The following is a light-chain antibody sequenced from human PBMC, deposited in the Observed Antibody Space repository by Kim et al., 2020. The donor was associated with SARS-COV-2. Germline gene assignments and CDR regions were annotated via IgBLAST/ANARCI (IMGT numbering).Light chain of an antibody. CDR2: GAS. CDR1: QSVGSN. Sequence: EIVMTQSPAILSVSPGERATLSCRASQSVGSNLAWYQQKPGQAPRLLIDGASTRATGVPARFSGSGSGTEFTLTISSLQSEDFAVYYCQHYDDWPPTWTFGQGTKVEIK. J-gene: IGKJ1*01. V-gene: IGKV3-15*01. CDR3: QHYDDWPPTWT.